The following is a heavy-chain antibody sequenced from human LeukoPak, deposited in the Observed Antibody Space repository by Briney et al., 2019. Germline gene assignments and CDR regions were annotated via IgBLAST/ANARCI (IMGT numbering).Heavy chain of an antibody. CDR2: IRSKAYGGTT. CDR3: TRDPIAANPLDY. CDR1: GFTFGDYA. J-gene: IGHJ4*02. V-gene: IGHV3-49*04. Sequence: PGGSLRLSCTASGFTFGDYAMSWVRQAPGKGLEWVGFIRSKAYGGTTEYAASVKGRFTISRDDSKSIAYLQMHSLKTEDTAVYYRTRDPIAANPLDYWGQGTLVTVSS. D-gene: IGHD6-25*01.